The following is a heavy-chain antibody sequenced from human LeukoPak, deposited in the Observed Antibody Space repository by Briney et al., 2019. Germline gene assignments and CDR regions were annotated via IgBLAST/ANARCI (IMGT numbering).Heavy chain of an antibody. CDR2: IYYSGST. CDR3: ARVGYYGSGLVI. J-gene: IGHJ4*02. Sequence: PSETLSLTCTVSGGSISSYYWSWIRQPPGKGLEWIGYIYYSGSTNYNPSLKSRVTISVDTSKNQFSLKLSSVTAADTAVYYCARVGYYGSGLVIWGQGTLATVSS. V-gene: IGHV4-59*12. CDR1: GGSISSYY. D-gene: IGHD3-10*01.